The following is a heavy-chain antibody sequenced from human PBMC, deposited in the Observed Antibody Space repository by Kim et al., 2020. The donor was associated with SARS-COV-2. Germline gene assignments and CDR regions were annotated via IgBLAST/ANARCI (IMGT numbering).Heavy chain of an antibody. D-gene: IGHD3-3*01. CDR2: ISAYNGNT. J-gene: IGHJ6*02. Sequence: ASVKVSCKASGYTFTSYGISWVRQAPGQGLEWMGWISAYNGNTNYAQKLQGRVTMTTDTSTSTAYMELRSLRSDDTAVYYCARGEPRMIRFLEWLPTDVWGQGTTVTVSS. CDR1: GYTFTSYG. V-gene: IGHV1-18*01. CDR3: ARGEPRMIRFLEWLPTDV.